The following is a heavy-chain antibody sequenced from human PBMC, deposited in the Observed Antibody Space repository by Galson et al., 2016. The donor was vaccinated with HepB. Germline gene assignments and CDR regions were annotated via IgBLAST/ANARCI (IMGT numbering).Heavy chain of an antibody. CDR3: AKGGMRIPRFDY. Sequence: SLRLSCAASGFTLSTYAMSWVRQAPGKGLEWVSTIRGNGGSTSYADSVKGRFTTSRDSSKNTVYLQMNSLRAGDTAVYYCAKGGMRIPRFDYWGQGTLVTVSS. CDR2: IRGNGGST. V-gene: IGHV3-23*01. J-gene: IGHJ4*02. D-gene: IGHD2-21*01. CDR1: GFTLSTYA.